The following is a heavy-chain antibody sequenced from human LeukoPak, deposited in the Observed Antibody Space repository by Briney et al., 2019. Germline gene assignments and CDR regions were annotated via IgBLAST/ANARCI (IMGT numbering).Heavy chain of an antibody. CDR2: LYTSGST. J-gene: IGHJ4*02. Sequence: SETLSLTCSVSGYSISSAYYWGWIRQPPGKGLEWIGRLYTSGSTNYNPSLKSRVSMSVDTSKKQFSLRLSSVTAADTAIYYCASDYFDRTGYYGFIYWGQGSLVTISS. D-gene: IGHD3-22*01. CDR1: GYSISSAYY. V-gene: IGHV4-38-2*02. CDR3: ASDYFDRTGYYGFIY.